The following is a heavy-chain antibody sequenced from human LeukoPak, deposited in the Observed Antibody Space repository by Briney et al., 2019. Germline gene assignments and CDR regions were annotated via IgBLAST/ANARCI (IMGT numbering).Heavy chain of an antibody. D-gene: IGHD5-18*01. J-gene: IGHJ4*02. CDR2: IYYSGST. Sequence: SETLSLTCTVSGGSISSYSWSWVRQPPGRGLEWIGYIYYSGSTTYNPSLKSRVTISLDTSKNQFSLKLSSVTAADTAVYYCARGYSYGYYFDYWGQGTLVTVSS. CDR1: GGSISSYS. V-gene: IGHV4-59*08. CDR3: ARGYSYGYYFDY.